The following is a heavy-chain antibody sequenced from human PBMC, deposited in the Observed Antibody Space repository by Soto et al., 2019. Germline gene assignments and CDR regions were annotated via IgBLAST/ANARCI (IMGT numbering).Heavy chain of an antibody. CDR1: GASLTTYY. D-gene: IGHD3-16*01. J-gene: IGHJ5*02. V-gene: IGHV4-59*01. Sequence: QVQLQQSGPRLVKPSQTLSLTCTASGASLTTYYWTWIRQLPGKGLEWIGHIHDSGHSNYSPSLESRVTISVDTSKNQFSLTLTSVTAADTAVYYCARAIRGGFFDPWGQGTLVTVSS. CDR2: IHDSGHS. CDR3: ARAIRGGFFDP.